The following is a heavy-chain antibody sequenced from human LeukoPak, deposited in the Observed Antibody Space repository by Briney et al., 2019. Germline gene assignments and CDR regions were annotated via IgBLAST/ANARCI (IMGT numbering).Heavy chain of an antibody. J-gene: IGHJ3*02. CDR3: AKRDHGSGWGLPFDAFDI. D-gene: IGHD3-22*01. CDR2: ISYDGSNK. V-gene: IGHV3-30-3*02. Sequence: PGGSLRLSCAASGFTFSSYAMHWVRQAPGKGLEWVAVISYDGSNKYYADSVKGRFTISRDNSKNTLYLQMNSLRAEDTAVYYCAKRDHGSGWGLPFDAFDIWGQGTMVTVSS. CDR1: GFTFSSYA.